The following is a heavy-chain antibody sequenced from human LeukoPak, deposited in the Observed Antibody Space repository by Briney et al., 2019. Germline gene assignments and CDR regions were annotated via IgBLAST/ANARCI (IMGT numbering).Heavy chain of an antibody. V-gene: IGHV1-46*01. J-gene: IGHJ6*02. CDR1: GYTFTSYY. D-gene: IGHD6-6*01. CDR2: INPSGGST. Sequence: ASVKVSCKASGYTFTSYYMHWVRQAPGQGLEWMGIINPSGGSTSYAQKFQGRVTMTRDTSTSIVYMELSSLRSEDTAVYYCARVYSSSRVEYGMDVWGQGTTVTVSS. CDR3: ARVYSSSRVEYGMDV.